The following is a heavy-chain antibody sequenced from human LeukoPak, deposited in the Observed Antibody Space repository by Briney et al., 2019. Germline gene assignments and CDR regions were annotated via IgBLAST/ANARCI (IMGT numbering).Heavy chain of an antibody. Sequence: GASVKVSCKASGYTFTGYYMHWVRQAPGQGLEWMGWINPNSGGTNYAQKFQGRVTMTRDTSISTAYMELSRLRSDDTAVYYCARDRIEMAIPPHYYYYMDVWGKGTTVTIPS. J-gene: IGHJ6*03. D-gene: IGHD5-24*01. V-gene: IGHV1-2*02. CDR2: INPNSGGT. CDR1: GYTFTGYY. CDR3: ARDRIEMAIPPHYYYYMDV.